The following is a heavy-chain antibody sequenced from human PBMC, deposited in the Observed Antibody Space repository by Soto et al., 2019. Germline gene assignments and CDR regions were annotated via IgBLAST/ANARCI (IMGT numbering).Heavy chain of an antibody. CDR1: LYTITVNY. CDR2: INPNRGGP. V-gene: IGHV1-2*02. CDR3: PSLMSFFLWKIDY. D-gene: IGHD3-16*01. Sequence: SSKAFLYTITVNYLHRLRLAPGQGLEWIGCINPNRGGPNYPQKFQGRVTMTRDTSISTAYMELSRLISDDRAGLYSPSLMSFFLWKIDYWGQGTPVSVS. J-gene: IGHJ4*02.